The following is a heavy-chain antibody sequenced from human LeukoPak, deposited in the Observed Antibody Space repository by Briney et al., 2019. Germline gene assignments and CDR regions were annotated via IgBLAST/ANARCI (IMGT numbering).Heavy chain of an antibody. Sequence: GGSLRLSCAASGFTFSNVWMNWVRQAPGKGLEWVSYISSSSSTMYYAASVKGRFSISRDNAQNSLYLQMNSLRAEDTAVYYCVRDHHRRLYDSQARDTFDIWGQGTMVTVSS. CDR2: ISSSSSTM. D-gene: IGHD3-22*01. CDR3: VRDHHRRLYDSQARDTFDI. J-gene: IGHJ3*02. V-gene: IGHV3-48*01. CDR1: GFTFSNVW.